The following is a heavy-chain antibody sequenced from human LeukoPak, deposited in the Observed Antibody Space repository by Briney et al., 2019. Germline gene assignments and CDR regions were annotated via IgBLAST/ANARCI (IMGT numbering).Heavy chain of an antibody. CDR2: VSQSGST. V-gene: IGHV4-38-2*02. D-gene: IGHD4-11*01. Sequence: SETLSLTCTVSGHSLRNGYHWAWFRPPPGKGLEWIGNVSQSGSTYYNPSLKSRVTMSMAVKMRAVTAADTAVYYCARSEINDYSRFWGQGILVTVSS. J-gene: IGHJ4*02. CDR1: GHSLRNGYH. CDR3: ARSEINDYSRF.